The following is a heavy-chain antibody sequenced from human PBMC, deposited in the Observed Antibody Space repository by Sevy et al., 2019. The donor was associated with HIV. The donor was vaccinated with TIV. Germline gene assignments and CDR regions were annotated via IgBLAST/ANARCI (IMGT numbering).Heavy chain of an antibody. D-gene: IGHD3-16*01. CDR1: GFTFSSSA. Sequence: ASVKVSCKASGFTFSSSAVQGVRQARGQRLEWIGWIVVGSGVTNYAQNFQERVSFIRDMSTSTVYMELTSLRSDDTAVYYCAAEDMTTFGGHWRVFDFWGPGTVVTVSS. V-gene: IGHV1-58*01. J-gene: IGHJ3*01. CDR2: IVVGSGVT. CDR3: AAEDMTTFGGHWRVFDF.